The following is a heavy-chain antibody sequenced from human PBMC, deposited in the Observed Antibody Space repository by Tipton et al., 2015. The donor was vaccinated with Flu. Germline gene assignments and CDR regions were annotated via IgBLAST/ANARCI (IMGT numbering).Heavy chain of an antibody. CDR2: IYYSGNT. J-gene: IGHJ3*02. CDR3: AREGYSGYDFAAFDI. CDR1: GDSVSRYF. D-gene: IGHD5-12*01. Sequence: TLSLTCTVSGDSVSRYFSSRIRQLPGKGLEWIGYIYYSGNTNYNPSLKSRVTISGDTSKKQFSLKLSPVTAADTAVYYCAREGYSGYDFAAFDIWGQGTMVTVSS. V-gene: IGHV4-59*02.